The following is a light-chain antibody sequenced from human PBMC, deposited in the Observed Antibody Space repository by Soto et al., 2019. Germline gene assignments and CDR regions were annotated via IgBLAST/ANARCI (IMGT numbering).Light chain of an antibody. J-gene: IGLJ3*02. Sequence: QSVLTQPASVSGSPGQSITISCTGTSSDVGGYNYVSWYQQHPGKAPKLMIYEVSNRPSGVSNRFSGSKSGNTASLTISGLQAEDEAEYYCSSYTSSSMEVFGGGTKLTVL. CDR1: SSDVGGYNY. V-gene: IGLV2-14*01. CDR2: EVS. CDR3: SSYTSSSMEV.